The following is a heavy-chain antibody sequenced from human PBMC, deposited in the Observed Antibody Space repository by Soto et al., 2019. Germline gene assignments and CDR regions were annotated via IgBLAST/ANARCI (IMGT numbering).Heavy chain of an antibody. CDR2: IDSYSNFI. D-gene: IGHD6-13*01. V-gene: IGHV3-21*01. CDR3: FFFPAEDGIRACSTVSAFLLNRSSDL. J-gene: IGHJ2*01. Sequence: PGKGLEWVASIDSYSNFIYYADSVKGRFTISRDNARNSLSLQMNSLRAEDTAVYYCFFFPAEDGIRACSTVSAFLLNRSSDL.